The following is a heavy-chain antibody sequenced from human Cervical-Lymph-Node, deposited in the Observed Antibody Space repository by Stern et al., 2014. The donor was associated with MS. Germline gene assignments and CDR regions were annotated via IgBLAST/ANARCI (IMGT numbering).Heavy chain of an antibody. J-gene: IGHJ6*02. Sequence: EVQLVQSGGGLVQPGGSLRLSCAASGFSFSTYTMNWVRQAPGKGLEGVSYIRSRSSTIYYADSVKGRFTISRDNAKNSLYLQMNSLRDEDTAVYYCAREITDYYYGMDVWGQGTTVTVSS. V-gene: IGHV3-48*02. CDR3: AREITDYYYGMDV. CDR2: IRSRSSTI. D-gene: IGHD3-16*01. CDR1: GFSFSTYT.